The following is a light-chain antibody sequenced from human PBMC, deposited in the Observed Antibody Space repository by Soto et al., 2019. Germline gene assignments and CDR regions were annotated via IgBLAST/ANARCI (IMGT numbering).Light chain of an antibody. CDR1: QDINKY. Sequence: DIQMTQSPSSLSASVGVRITITCQASQDINKYLNWYQQKLGKAPKPLIYDASNLQRGVPSRFSGSGSGTHFSLSISSLQPEDIATYCCQQSENGPLTFGG. CDR2: DAS. J-gene: IGKJ4*01. V-gene: IGKV1-33*01. CDR3: QQSENGPLT.